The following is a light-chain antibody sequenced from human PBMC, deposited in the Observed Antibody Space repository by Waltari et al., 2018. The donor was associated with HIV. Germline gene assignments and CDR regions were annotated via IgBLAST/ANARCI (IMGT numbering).Light chain of an antibody. CDR1: SSNIGSNI. CDR3: AAWDDSLNGM. V-gene: IGLV1-44*01. CDR2: SNV. Sequence: QSVLTQPPSVSGTPGQNVTISCSGSSSNIGSNIVNWYQQLPGAAPKLLIYSNVPRPSGVPGRFSGSKSGTSASLAISGLQSADEADYYCAAWDDSLNGMFGGGTRLTVL. J-gene: IGLJ3*02.